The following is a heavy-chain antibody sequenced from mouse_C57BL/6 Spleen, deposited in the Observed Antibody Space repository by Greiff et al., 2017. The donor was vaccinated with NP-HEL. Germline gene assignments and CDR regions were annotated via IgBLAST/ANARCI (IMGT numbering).Heavy chain of an antibody. CDR3: ARFGWLLRYFDV. CDR2: IYPGDGDT. J-gene: IGHJ1*03. D-gene: IGHD2-3*01. V-gene: IGHV1-80*01. Sequence: QVQLKQSGAGLVKPGASVKISCKASGYAFSSYWMTWVKQRPGKGLEWIGQIYPGDGDTNYNGKFKGKATLTADKSSSTAYMQLSSLTSEDSAVYFCARFGWLLRYFDVWGTGTTVTVSS. CDR1: GYAFSSYW.